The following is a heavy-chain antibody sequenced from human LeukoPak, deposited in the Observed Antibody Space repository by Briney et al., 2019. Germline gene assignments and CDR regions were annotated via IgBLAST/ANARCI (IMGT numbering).Heavy chain of an antibody. V-gene: IGHV4-34*01. CDR2: INHSGST. D-gene: IGHD5-18*01. CDR1: GGSFSGYY. Sequence: SETLSLTCTVYGGSFSGYYWSWIRQPPGKGLEWIGEINHSGSTNYNPSLKSRVTISVDTSKNQFSLKLSSVTAADTAVYYCARRGYSYGLWGQGTLVTVSS. J-gene: IGHJ4*02. CDR3: ARRGYSYGL.